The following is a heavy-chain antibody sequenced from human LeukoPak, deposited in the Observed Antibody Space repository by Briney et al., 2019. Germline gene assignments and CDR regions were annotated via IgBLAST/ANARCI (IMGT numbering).Heavy chain of an antibody. J-gene: IGHJ4*02. V-gene: IGHV3-23*01. CDR2: ISGSGGST. Sequence: PGGSLRLSCVASGLTFTSYWMSWVRQAPGKGLEWVSGISGSGGSTYYADSVKGRFTISRDNSKNTLYLQMNSLRAEDTAVYYCAKDASGSFDYWGQGTLVTVSS. CDR1: GLTFTSYW. D-gene: IGHD1-26*01. CDR3: AKDASGSFDY.